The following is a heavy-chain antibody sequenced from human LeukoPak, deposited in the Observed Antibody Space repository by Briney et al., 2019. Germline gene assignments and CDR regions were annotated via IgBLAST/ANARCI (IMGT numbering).Heavy chain of an antibody. Sequence: GESLKISCKGSGYTFTSYWIGWVRQMPGEGLEWMGIIYPGDSNTKYSSSLQGQVTISADKSISTAYLQWSSLKASDTAMYYCARRGYYDTSAFDIWGQGTMVTVSS. V-gene: IGHV5-51*01. CDR1: GYTFTSYW. CDR2: IYPGDSNT. D-gene: IGHD3-16*01. J-gene: IGHJ3*02. CDR3: ARRGYYDTSAFDI.